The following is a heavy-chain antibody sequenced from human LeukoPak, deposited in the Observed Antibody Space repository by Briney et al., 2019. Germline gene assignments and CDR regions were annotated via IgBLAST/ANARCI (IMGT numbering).Heavy chain of an antibody. CDR1: GFTVSSNY. V-gene: IGHV3-53*01. D-gene: IGHD6-13*01. CDR2: IYSGGDT. CDR3: ARGDRSSWFNFDY. J-gene: IGHJ4*02. Sequence: GGSLRLSCAASGFTVSSNYMSWVRQAPGKGLEWVSVIYSGGDTYYADSVRGRFPISRDNSKNTLYLQMNSLRAEDTAVCYCARGDRSSWFNFDYWGQGTLVTVSS.